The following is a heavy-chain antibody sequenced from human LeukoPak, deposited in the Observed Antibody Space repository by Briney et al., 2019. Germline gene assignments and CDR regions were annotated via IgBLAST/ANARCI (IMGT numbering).Heavy chain of an antibody. Sequence: ASVKVSCKASGYTFTGYYMHWVRQAPGQGLEWMGWINPKSGGTNYAQKFQGRVTMTGDTSISTAYLDLSSLTSDDTAVYFCAHSSYDLDAFDFWGQGTIVSVSS. D-gene: IGHD5-12*01. CDR3: AHSSYDLDAFDF. CDR2: INPKSGGT. CDR1: GYTFTGYY. J-gene: IGHJ3*01. V-gene: IGHV1-2*02.